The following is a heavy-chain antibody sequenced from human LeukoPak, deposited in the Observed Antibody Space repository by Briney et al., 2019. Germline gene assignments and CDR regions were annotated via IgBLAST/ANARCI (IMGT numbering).Heavy chain of an antibody. V-gene: IGHV4-59*08. Sequence: SETLSLTCTVSSGSISSYYWSWFRQPPGKGLEWIAYIYYSGNTNYNPSLKSRVTISVDTSKNRFSLKLSSVTAADTAVYYCARHRSHHFDYWGQGTLVTVSS. CDR3: ARHRSHHFDY. CDR2: IYYSGNT. CDR1: SGSISSYY. J-gene: IGHJ4*02.